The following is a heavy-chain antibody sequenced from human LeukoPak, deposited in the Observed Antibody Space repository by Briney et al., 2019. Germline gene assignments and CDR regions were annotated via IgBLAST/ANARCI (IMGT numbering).Heavy chain of an antibody. CDR1: GFTFSSYA. D-gene: IGHD3-22*01. Sequence: LRLSCAASGFTFSSYAMSWVRQAPGKGLEWIGSIYHSGSTYYNPSLKSRVTISVDTSKNQFSLKLSSVTAADTAVYYCASSDYYDSSGYNYWGQGTLVTVSS. V-gene: IGHV4-38-2*01. J-gene: IGHJ4*02. CDR3: ASSDYYDSSGYNY. CDR2: IYHSGST.